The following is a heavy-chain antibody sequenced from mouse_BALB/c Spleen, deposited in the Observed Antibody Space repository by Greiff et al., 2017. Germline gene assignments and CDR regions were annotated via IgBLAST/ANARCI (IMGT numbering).Heavy chain of an antibody. V-gene: IGHV14-4*02. Sequence: EVQLQESGAELVRSGASVKLSCTASGFNIKDYYMHWVKQRPEQGLEWIGWIDPENGDTEYAPKFQGKATMTADTSSNTAYLQLSSLTSEDTAVYYCNAPHRFYGNDEDYYAMDYWGQGTSVTVSS. CDR1: GFNIKDYY. J-gene: IGHJ4*01. CDR3: NAPHRFYGNDEDYYAMDY. D-gene: IGHD2-2*01. CDR2: IDPENGDT.